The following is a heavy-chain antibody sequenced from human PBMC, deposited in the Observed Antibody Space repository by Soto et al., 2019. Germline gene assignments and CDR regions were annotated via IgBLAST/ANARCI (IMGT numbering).Heavy chain of an antibody. D-gene: IGHD3-10*01. Sequence: GASVKVSCKAPGGAFSSYAISWVRQAPGQGLEWMGGIIPIFGTANYAQKFQGRVTITADESTSTAYMELSSLRSEDTAVYYCAREMVRGYYYYGMDVWGQGTTVTVSS. V-gene: IGHV1-69*13. CDR1: GGAFSSYA. CDR2: IIPIFGTA. CDR3: AREMVRGYYYYGMDV. J-gene: IGHJ6*02.